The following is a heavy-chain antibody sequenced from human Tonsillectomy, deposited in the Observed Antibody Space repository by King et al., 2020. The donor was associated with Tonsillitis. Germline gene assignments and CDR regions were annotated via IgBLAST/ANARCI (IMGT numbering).Heavy chain of an antibody. V-gene: IGHV1-46*01. Sequence: QLVQSGAEVKKPGASVKISCKASGYSFTTSYMHWVRQAPGQGLEWMGIINPSGGSTNYAQKFQGRVTMTRDASTSTVYMDLSSLRVEDTAVYYCESEFCGDDCNNYYYYGMDVWGQGTTVTVSS. J-gene: IGHJ6*02. CDR1: GYSFTTSY. D-gene: IGHD2-21*02. CDR2: INPSGGST. CDR3: ESEFCGDDCNNYYYYGMDV.